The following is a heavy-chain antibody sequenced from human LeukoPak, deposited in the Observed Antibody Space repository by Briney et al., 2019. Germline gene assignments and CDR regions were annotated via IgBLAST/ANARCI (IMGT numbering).Heavy chain of an antibody. CDR3: TTDPCAYYYGDAFDI. J-gene: IGHJ3*02. Sequence: LVRSLRLSCAASGFTFSNAWMSCVRQAPGNELEWVGRIESKTDGGTPDYAAPVKGRFTISRDHSKNTLHLNLNILQTQDTAVYYCTTDPCAYYYGDAFDIWGQGTMVTVSS. D-gene: IGHD3-22*01. V-gene: IGHV3-15*04. CDR1: GFTFSNAW. CDR2: IESKTDGGTP.